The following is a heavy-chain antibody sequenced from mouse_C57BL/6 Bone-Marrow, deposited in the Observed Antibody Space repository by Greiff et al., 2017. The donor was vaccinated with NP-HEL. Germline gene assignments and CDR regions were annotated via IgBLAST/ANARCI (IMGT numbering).Heavy chain of an antibody. Sequence: EVMLVESGGDLVKPGGSLKLSCAASGFTFSSYGMSWVRQTPDKRLEWVATISSGGSYTNYPDSVKGRFTISRDHAKNTLYLQMSSLKSEDAAMYYCASGGSSGAMDYWGQGTSVTVSS. CDR3: ASGGSSGAMDY. J-gene: IGHJ4*01. CDR1: GFTFSSYG. CDR2: ISSGGSYT. V-gene: IGHV5-6*02.